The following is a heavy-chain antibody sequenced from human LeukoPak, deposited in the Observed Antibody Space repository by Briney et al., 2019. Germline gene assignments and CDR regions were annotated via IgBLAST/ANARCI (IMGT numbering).Heavy chain of an antibody. J-gene: IGHJ4*02. CDR3: ASLAGDFWSGYSEVLYYFDY. D-gene: IGHD3-3*01. Sequence: GGSLRLSCAASGFTFSSYSMNWVRQAPGKGLEWVSSISSSSSYIYYADSVKGRFTISRDNAKNSLYLQMNSLRAEDTAVYYCASLAGDFWSGYSEVLYYFDYWGQGTLVTVSS. CDR2: ISSSSSYI. CDR1: GFTFSSYS. V-gene: IGHV3-21*01.